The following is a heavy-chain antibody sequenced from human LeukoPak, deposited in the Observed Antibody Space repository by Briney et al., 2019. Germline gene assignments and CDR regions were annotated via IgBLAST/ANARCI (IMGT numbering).Heavy chain of an antibody. J-gene: IGHJ4*02. D-gene: IGHD4-17*01. CDR2: IYPGDSDT. CDR3: ARQPTVTTPFDY. V-gene: IGHV5-51*01. CDR1: GYSFTNNW. Sequence: GESLKISCEGSGYSFTNNWIGWVRQMPGKGLEWMGIIYPGDSDTRYSPSFQGQVTISADKSISTAYLQWSSLKASDTAMYFCARQPTVTTPFDYWGQGTLVTVSS.